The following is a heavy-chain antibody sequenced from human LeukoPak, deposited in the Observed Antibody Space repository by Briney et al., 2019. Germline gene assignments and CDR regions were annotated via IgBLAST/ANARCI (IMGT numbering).Heavy chain of an antibody. Sequence: QTGGSLRLSCAASGFTFSDYILDWVRQAPGKGLEWVGRIRRGANSYTTEYAASVKGRFTISRDDSKNSLYLHMNSLKSEDTAVYYCCRDGGEGGSSAFDIWGQGTMVSVSS. D-gene: IGHD2-15*01. CDR1: GFTFSDYI. V-gene: IGHV3-72*01. CDR2: IRRGANSYTT. CDR3: CRDGGEGGSSAFDI. J-gene: IGHJ3*02.